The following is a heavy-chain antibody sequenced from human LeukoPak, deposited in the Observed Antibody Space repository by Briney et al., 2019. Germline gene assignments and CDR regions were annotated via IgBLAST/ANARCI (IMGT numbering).Heavy chain of an antibody. CDR2: IYYSGRT. Sequence: SETLSLTCTVSGGSISSSSYYWGWIRQPPGKGLEWIGSIYYSGRTYYNPSLKRRVTISVDTSKNQFSLKLSSVTAADTAVYYCARGSSSWYNWFDPWGQGTLVTVSS. V-gene: IGHV4-39*01. CDR1: GGSISSSSYY. CDR3: ARGSSSWYNWFDP. D-gene: IGHD6-13*01. J-gene: IGHJ5*02.